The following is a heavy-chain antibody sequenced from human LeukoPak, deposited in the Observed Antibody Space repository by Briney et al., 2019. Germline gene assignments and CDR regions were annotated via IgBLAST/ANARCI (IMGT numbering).Heavy chain of an antibody. CDR2: INPNGGDK. CDR1: GYTFTDYY. CDR3: ARGQAQWGHLPPFHC. V-gene: IGHV1-2*02. D-gene: IGHD6-19*01. J-gene: IGHJ4*02. Sequence: GASVRVSCTASGYTFTDYYLHWARQAPGKGLEWMGGINPNGGDKNYAETLQGRFTMTGDTSKSTAYMEMSRLRAEDTAVYYCARGQAQWGHLPPFHCSGQGTLGTGTS.